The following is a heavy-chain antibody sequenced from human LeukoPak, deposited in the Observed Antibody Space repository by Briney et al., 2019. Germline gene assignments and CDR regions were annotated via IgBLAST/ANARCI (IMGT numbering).Heavy chain of an antibody. Sequence: SETLSLTCTVSGGSISSYYWSWIRRPPGKPLEYLGYIYYTGSTNYNPSLKGRVTISVDTSKNDFSLKLTSVTAADTAVYYCSRASGTYSWFDPWGPGTLVTVSS. D-gene: IGHD1-26*01. V-gene: IGHV4-59*01. CDR2: IYYTGST. CDR1: GGSISSYY. J-gene: IGHJ5*02. CDR3: SRASGTYSWFDP.